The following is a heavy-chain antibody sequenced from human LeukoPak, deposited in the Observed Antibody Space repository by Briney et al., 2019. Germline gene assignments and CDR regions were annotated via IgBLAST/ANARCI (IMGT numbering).Heavy chain of an antibody. CDR3: ARDPSIFGVVTYYYYMDV. V-gene: IGHV3-48*01. Sequence: GGSLRLSCAASGFTFSSYSMNWVRKAPGKGLEWVSYISSSSSTIYYADSVKGRFTISRDNAKNSLYLQMNSLRAEDTAVYYCARDPSIFGVVTYYYYMDVWGKGTTVTVSS. J-gene: IGHJ6*03. CDR2: ISSSSSTI. D-gene: IGHD3-3*01. CDR1: GFTFSSYS.